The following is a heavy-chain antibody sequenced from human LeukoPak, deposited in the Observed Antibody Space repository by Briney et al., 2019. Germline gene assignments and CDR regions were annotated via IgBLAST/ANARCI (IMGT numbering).Heavy chain of an antibody. Sequence: SETLSLTCTVSGGSISSYYWSWIRQPPGKGLEWIGEINHSGSTNYNPSLKSRVTISVDTSKNQFSLKLSSVTAADTAVYYCARHSYYYGSGSYYPHNWFDPWGQGTLVTVSS. J-gene: IGHJ5*02. D-gene: IGHD3-10*01. CDR1: GGSISSYY. CDR2: INHSGST. CDR3: ARHSYYYGSGSYYPHNWFDP. V-gene: IGHV4-34*01.